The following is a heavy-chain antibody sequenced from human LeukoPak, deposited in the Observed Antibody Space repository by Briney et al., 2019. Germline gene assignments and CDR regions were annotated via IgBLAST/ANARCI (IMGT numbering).Heavy chain of an antibody. D-gene: IGHD6-13*01. Sequence: PGGSLRLSCAASGFTFSSYAMSWVRQAPGKGLEWVSAISGSGGSTYYADSVKGRFTISRDNSKNTLYLQMNSLRAEDTAVYYCAKDETGYSSSWYVYWGQGTLVTVSS. CDR1: GFTFSSYA. V-gene: IGHV3-23*01. CDR3: AKDETGYSSSWYVY. CDR2: ISGSGGST. J-gene: IGHJ4*02.